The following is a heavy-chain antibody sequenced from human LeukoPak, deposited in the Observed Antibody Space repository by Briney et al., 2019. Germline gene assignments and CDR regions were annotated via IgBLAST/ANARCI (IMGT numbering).Heavy chain of an antibody. D-gene: IGHD5-12*01. J-gene: IGHJ3*02. CDR1: GFTFRSYE. CDR2: INSGGTI. V-gene: IGHV3-48*03. Sequence: AGGSLRLSCAASGFTFRSYEMNWVRQAPGKGLEWVAYINSGGTIYYADSVKGRFTISRDNAKNSLYLQMNSLRAEDTAVYYCARERTYDSGYDEGFPSDIWGQGTMVTVSS. CDR3: ARERTYDSGYDEGFPSDI.